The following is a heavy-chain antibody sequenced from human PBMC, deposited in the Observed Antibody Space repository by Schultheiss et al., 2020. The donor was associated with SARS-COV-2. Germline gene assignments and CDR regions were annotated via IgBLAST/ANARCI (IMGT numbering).Heavy chain of an antibody. CDR2: IYYSGST. D-gene: IGHD6-19*01. Sequence: SETLSLTCTVSGNSISSGYYWGWIRQPPGKGLEWIGSIYYSGSTYYNPSLKSRVTISVDTSKNQFSLKLSSVTAADTAVYYCARDDSSGWYWMDVWGQGTTVTVSS. J-gene: IGHJ6*02. CDR3: ARDDSSGWYWMDV. V-gene: IGHV4-38-2*02. CDR1: GNSISSGYY.